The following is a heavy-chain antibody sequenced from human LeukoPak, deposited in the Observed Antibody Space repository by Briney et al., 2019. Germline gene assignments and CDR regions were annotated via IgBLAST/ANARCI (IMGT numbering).Heavy chain of an antibody. V-gene: IGHV4-39*07. Sequence: KSSETLSLTCTVSGGSISSSSYYWGWIRQPPGKGLEWIGSIYYSGSTYYNPSLKSRVTISVDTSKNQFSLKLSSVTAADTAVYYCARVLRGVRGVIIHRRDYYYYYMDVWGKGTTVTVSS. CDR2: IYYSGST. D-gene: IGHD3-10*01. CDR3: ARVLRGVRGVIIHRRDYYYYYMDV. J-gene: IGHJ6*03. CDR1: GGSISSSSYY.